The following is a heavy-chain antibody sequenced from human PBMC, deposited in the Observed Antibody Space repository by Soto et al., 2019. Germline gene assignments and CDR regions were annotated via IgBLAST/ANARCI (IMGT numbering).Heavy chain of an antibody. CDR2: IYHSGST. CDR3: AQWDRNMWYSY. Sequence: ASETLSLTCAVSGGSISMNWWSWVRQPPGKGLEWIGEIYHSGSTNYNPSLKSRVTISVDKSKNQFSLQMSTLRAEDTAVYYCAQWDRNMWYSYWGQGTLVTVSS. V-gene: IGHV4-4*02. J-gene: IGHJ4*02. D-gene: IGHD2-15*01. CDR1: GGSISMNW.